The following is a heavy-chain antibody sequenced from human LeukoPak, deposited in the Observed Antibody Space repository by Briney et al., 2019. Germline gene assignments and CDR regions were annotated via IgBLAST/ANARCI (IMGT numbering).Heavy chain of an antibody. CDR3: ARLHAYNYDSSGYSGAFDY. V-gene: IGHV4-59*08. D-gene: IGHD3-22*01. CDR2: IYYSGST. CDR1: GGXLSSYY. J-gene: IGHJ4*02. Sequence: PSETLSLTCTVSGGXLSSYYCSWIRQPPGKGLEWLGYIYYSGSTNYNPSLKSRVTISVDTSKNQFSLKLSSVTAADTAVYYCARLHAYNYDSSGYSGAFDYWGQGTLVTVSS.